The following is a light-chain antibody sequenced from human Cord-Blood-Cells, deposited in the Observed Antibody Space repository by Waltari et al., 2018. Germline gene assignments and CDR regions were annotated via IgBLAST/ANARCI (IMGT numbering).Light chain of an antibody. CDR2: DAS. CDR1: QSISSW. CDR3: QQYNSYST. Sequence: DIKMTQSPSTLSASVGDRVTITCRASQSISSWLAWYQKKPGKAPKLLIYDASSLESGVPSRFSGSGSGTEFTLTSSSLQPDGFATYYCQQYNSYSTFGQGTKVESK. J-gene: IGKJ1*01. V-gene: IGKV1-5*01.